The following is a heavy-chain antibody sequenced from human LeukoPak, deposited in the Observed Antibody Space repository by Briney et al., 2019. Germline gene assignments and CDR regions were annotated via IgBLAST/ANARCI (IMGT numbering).Heavy chain of an antibody. Sequence: GGSLRLSCAASGFTFSSYAMSWVRQAPGKGLEWVSAISGSGGSTYYADSVKGRFTISRDNPKNTLYPQMNSLRAGDTAVYYCAKETPHYDILTGYYRDYGMDVWGQGTTVTVSS. V-gene: IGHV3-23*01. J-gene: IGHJ6*02. CDR3: AKETPHYDILTGYYRDYGMDV. CDR2: ISGSGGST. CDR1: GFTFSSYA. D-gene: IGHD3-9*01.